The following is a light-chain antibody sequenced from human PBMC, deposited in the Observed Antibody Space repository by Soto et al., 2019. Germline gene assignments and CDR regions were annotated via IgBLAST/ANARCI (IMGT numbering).Light chain of an antibody. V-gene: IGKV3D-15*01. CDR1: QSVSIN. Sequence: EIVMTQSPATLSVSPGERATLSCRASQSVSINLAWYHQRPGQAPRLLIRGASTRATGIPARFSGSGSGTEFTLIISSLQPEDSGIYYCQQYNFWPAITFGQGTRVEIK. CDR2: GAS. CDR3: QQYNFWPAIT. J-gene: IGKJ5*01.